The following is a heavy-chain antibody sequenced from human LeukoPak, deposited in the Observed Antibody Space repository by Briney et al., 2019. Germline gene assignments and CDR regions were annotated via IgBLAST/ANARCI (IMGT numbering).Heavy chain of an antibody. CDR1: GGSFSGYY. V-gene: IGHV4-34*01. CDR3: PCRMYSSSWTTDY. D-gene: IGHD6-13*01. CDR2: INHSGST. Sequence: SETLSLTCAVYGGSFSGYYWSWIRQPPGKGLEWIGEINHSGSTNYNPSLKSRVTISVDTSKNQFSLKLSSVTAADTAVYYCPCRMYSSSWTTDYWGQGTLVTVSS. J-gene: IGHJ4*02.